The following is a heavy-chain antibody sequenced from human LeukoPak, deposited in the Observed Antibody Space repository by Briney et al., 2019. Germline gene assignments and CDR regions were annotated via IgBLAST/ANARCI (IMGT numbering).Heavy chain of an antibody. J-gene: IGHJ4*02. D-gene: IGHD3-3*01. V-gene: IGHV3-23*01. CDR2: ISATGDST. Sequence: SGGSLRLPCAASKFTFSSFAMSWVHQAPGKGLEWVSGISATGDSTYYTDSVKGRFTISRDNSKNTLYLQMNSLRAEDTAVYYCANGNGQRFLEWLHEVHFDYWGQGTLVTVSS. CDR1: KFTFSSFA. CDR3: ANGNGQRFLEWLHEVHFDY.